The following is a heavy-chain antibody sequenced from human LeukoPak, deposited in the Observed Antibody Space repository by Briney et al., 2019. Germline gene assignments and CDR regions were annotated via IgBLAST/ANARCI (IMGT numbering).Heavy chain of an antibody. D-gene: IGHD6-13*01. J-gene: IGHJ4*02. CDR1: GFTFSSYA. CDR2: ISGSGGST. CDR3: AKAFAGTKDCPYY. Sequence: GGSLGLSCAASGFTFSSYAMSGVRQAPGKGLEWVSAISGSGGSTYYADSVKGRFTISRDNSKNTLYLQMNGLRAEDTAVYYCAKAFAGTKDCPYYWGQGTLVTVSS. V-gene: IGHV3-23*01.